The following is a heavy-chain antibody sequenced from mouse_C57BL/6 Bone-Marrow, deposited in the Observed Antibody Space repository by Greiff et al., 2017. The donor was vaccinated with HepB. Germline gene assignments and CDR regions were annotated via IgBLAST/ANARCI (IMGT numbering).Heavy chain of an antibody. Sequence: QVQLQQSGAELVKPGASVKISCKASGYAFSSYWMNWVKQRPGKGLEWIGQIYPGDGDTNYNGKFKGKATLTADKSSSTAYMQLSSLTSEDSAVYFCARLYHYGSSPWFAYWGQGTLVTVSA. V-gene: IGHV1-80*01. CDR1: GYAFSSYW. D-gene: IGHD1-1*01. CDR2: IYPGDGDT. J-gene: IGHJ3*01. CDR3: ARLYHYGSSPWFAY.